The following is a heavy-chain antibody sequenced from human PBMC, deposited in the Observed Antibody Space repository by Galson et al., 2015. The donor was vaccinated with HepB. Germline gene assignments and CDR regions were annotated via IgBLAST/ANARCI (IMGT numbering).Heavy chain of an antibody. CDR2: IGSDNGET. D-gene: IGHD2-15*01. V-gene: IGHV1-18*04. J-gene: IGHJ4*01. CDR1: GYSFRHHG. CDR3: ARAVLGSLYGDFDY. Sequence: SVKVSCKASGYSFRHHGISWVRQAPGQGLEWLGWIGSDNGETKYTEKFQGRVTMTTDISMSTSYMEPRSLRSDDTAVYYCARAVLGSLYGDFDYWGQGTLITVSS.